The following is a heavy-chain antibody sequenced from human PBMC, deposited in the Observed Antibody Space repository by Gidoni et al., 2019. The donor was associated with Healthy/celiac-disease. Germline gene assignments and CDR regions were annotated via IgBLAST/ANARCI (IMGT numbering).Heavy chain of an antibody. D-gene: IGHD7-27*01. J-gene: IGHJ5*02. Sequence: QVQLQESGPGLVKPSQTLSLTCTVSGRSISSGDYYWSWLSQPPGKGLEWIGYIYYSGSTYYNPSLKSRVTISVDTSKNQFSLKLSSVTAADTAVYYCARGSPMFTNCWFDPWGQGTLVTVSS. CDR3: ARGSPMFTNCWFDP. V-gene: IGHV4-30-4*01. CDR1: GRSISSGDYY. CDR2: IYYSGST.